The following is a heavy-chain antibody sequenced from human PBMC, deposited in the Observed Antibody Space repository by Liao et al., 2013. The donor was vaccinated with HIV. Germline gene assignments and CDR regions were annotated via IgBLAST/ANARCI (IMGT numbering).Heavy chain of an antibody. J-gene: IGHJ4*02. Sequence: QVQLQQWGAGLLKPSETLSLTCAVYGGSFSGYYWSWIRQPPGKGLEWIGEINHSGSTNYNPSLKSRVTISVDTSKNQFSLKLSSVTAADTAVYYCARGWASSGWYPXRYWGQGTLVTVSS. CDR1: GGSFSGYY. CDR3: ARGWASSGWYPXRY. D-gene: IGHD6-19*01. CDR2: INHSGST. V-gene: IGHV4-34*01.